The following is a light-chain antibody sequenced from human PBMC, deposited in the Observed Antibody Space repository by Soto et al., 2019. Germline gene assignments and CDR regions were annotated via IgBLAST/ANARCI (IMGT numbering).Light chain of an antibody. CDR1: SSDVGNYNY. CDR3: SSYAGGNNLL. J-gene: IGLJ2*01. Sequence: QSVLTQPPSASGSPGQSVTISCTGTSSDVGNYNYVSWYQKHPGKAPKLMIYDVNKRPSGVPDRFSGSKSGNTASLTVSGLQADDEAEYYCSSYAGGNNLLFGGGTKVTVL. CDR2: DVN. V-gene: IGLV2-8*01.